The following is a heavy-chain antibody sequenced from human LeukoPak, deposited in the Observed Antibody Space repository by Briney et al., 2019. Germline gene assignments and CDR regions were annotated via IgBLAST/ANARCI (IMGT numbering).Heavy chain of an antibody. CDR1: GFTFSNAW. D-gene: IGHD6-13*01. CDR2: IKSKTDGGTT. Sequence: GGSLRLSCAASGFTFSNAWMSWVRHAPGKGLEWVGRIKSKTDGGTTDYAAPVKGRFTISRDDSKNTLYLQMNSLKTEDTAVYYCTTEFPIKYSSSWYLDYWGQGTLVTVSS. V-gene: IGHV3-15*01. J-gene: IGHJ4*02. CDR3: TTEFPIKYSSSWYLDY.